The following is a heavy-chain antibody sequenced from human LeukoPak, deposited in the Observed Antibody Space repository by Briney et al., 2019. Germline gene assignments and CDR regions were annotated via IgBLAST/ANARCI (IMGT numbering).Heavy chain of an antibody. CDR2: INPNSGGT. V-gene: IGHV1-2*02. CDR3: AIAYCGGDCYGPGFDY. J-gene: IGHJ4*02. D-gene: IGHD2-21*02. Sequence: ASVKVSCKASGYTFTSYGISWVRQAPGQGLEWMGWINPNSGGTNYAQKFQGRVTMTRDTSISTAYMELSRLRSDDTAVYYCAIAYCGGDCYGPGFDYWGQGTLVTVSS. CDR1: GYTFTSYG.